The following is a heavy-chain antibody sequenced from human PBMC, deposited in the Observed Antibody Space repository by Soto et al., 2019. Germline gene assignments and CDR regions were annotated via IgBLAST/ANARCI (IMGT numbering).Heavy chain of an antibody. CDR1: GFTFSDYT. CDR2: ISSDGSNK. D-gene: IGHD3-3*01. Sequence: QVQLVESGGGVVQPGKSLRLSCAASGFTFSDYTINWVRQAPGKGLEWVALISSDGSNKYYADSVKGRFTISRDTSRNTLYLQMNSLRAEDTAVYYCARDRKTYYDFWGGYLTGYWGQGTLVTVSS. CDR3: ARDRKTYYDFWGGYLTGY. V-gene: IGHV3-30-3*01. J-gene: IGHJ4*02.